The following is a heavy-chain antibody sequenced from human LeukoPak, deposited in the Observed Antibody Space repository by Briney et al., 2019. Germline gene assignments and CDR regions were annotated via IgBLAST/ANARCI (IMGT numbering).Heavy chain of an antibody. CDR2: LNPSGGSS. Sequence: GASVKVSCKASGYTFPSYFMHWVRQAPGQGLEWMGILNPSGGSSSYAQKFQGRATLTRATSTSTVYMELSSLRSEDTAVYYCARVASRFLENDAFDIWGQGTMVTVSS. J-gene: IGHJ3*02. CDR1: GYTFPSYF. V-gene: IGHV1-46*01. CDR3: ARVASRFLENDAFDI. D-gene: IGHD3-3*01.